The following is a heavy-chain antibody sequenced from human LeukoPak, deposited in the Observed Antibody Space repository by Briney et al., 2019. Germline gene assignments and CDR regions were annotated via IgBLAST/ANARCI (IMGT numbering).Heavy chain of an antibody. D-gene: IGHD1-1*01. CDR3: ARTYQSVSPTGYFYYYGVDV. CDR2: INTFKNVV. V-gene: IGHV1-18*01. CDR1: GYPFTSYA. Sequence: ASVKVSCKASGYPFTSYAFSWVRQAPGQGPEWLGLINTFKNVVTYAQRFQGRVSMTTDTSTNTAHMELRSLRSDDTAVYYCARTYQSVSPTGYFYYYGVDVWGQGTTVTVSS. J-gene: IGHJ6*02.